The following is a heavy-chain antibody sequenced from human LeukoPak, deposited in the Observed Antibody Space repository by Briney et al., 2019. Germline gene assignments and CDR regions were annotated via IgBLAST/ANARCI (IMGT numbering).Heavy chain of an antibody. CDR2: INTNTGNP. V-gene: IGHV7-4-1*02. D-gene: IGHD3-10*01. J-gene: IGHJ5*02. Sequence: GASVKVSCKASGYTFTSYAMNRVRQAPGQGLEWMGWINTNTGNPTYAQGFTGRFVFSLDTSVSTAYLQISSLKAEDTAVYYCARVRGSMVRGVPNWFDPWGQGTLVTVSS. CDR3: ARVRGSMVRGVPNWFDP. CDR1: GYTFTSYA.